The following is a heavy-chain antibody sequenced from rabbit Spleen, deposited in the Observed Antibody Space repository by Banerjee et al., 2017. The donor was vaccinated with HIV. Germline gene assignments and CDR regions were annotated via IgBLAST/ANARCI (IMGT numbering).Heavy chain of an antibody. D-gene: IGHD1-1*01. CDR2: IYTTSGGT. V-gene: IGHV1S43*01. CDR1: GFSFSSSYY. CDR3: ARAPFSGSDDSFKL. J-gene: IGHJ4*01. Sequence: QSLEESGGDLVKPEGSLTLTCTASGFSFSSSYYMCWVRQAPGKGLEWIACIYTTSGGTYYASWAKGRFTITRSTSLNTVDLKMTSLTVADTATYFCARAPFSGSDDSFKLWGQGTLVTVS.